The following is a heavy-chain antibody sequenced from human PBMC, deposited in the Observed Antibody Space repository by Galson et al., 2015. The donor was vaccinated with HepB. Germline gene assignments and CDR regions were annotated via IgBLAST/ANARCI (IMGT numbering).Heavy chain of an antibody. CDR2: ISGGGDT. CDR3: ATKGSSWYYPFDY. Sequence: SLRLSCAASGFTVSGNYMSWVRQSPGKGLEWVSFISGGGDTYYSDSVKGRFTISRDNSKNTLYLQMSSLRVDDTAVYYCATKGSSWYYPFDYWGQGTLVTVSS. D-gene: IGHD6-13*01. J-gene: IGHJ4*02. V-gene: IGHV3-53*01. CDR1: GFTVSGNY.